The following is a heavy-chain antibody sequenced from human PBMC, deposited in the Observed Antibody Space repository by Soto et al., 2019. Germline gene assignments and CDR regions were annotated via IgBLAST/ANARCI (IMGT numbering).Heavy chain of an antibody. Sequence: PSETLSLTCIVSGGPISGSRYYWGWIRQPPGKDLEWIASIYHSGSTYYNPSLKSRVTISVDRSKNQFSLKLSSVTAADTAVYNCARGNVVAIDYWGQGTLVTVSS. J-gene: IGHJ4*02. V-gene: IGHV4-39*07. CDR2: IYHSGST. CDR3: ARGNVVAIDY. CDR1: GGPISGSRYY. D-gene: IGHD2-21*01.